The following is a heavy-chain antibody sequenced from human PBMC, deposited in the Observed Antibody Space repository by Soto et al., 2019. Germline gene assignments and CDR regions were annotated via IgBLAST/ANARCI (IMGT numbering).Heavy chain of an antibody. CDR3: AGGGAAVGTFNWFGP. J-gene: IGHJ5*02. D-gene: IGHD6-13*01. V-gene: IGHV1-18*01. CDR2: ISAYKGHT. CDR1: GYTFTSYG. Sequence: QVQLVQSGADVKKPGASVQVSCKASGYTFTSYGISWVRQAPGQGLEWMGWISAYKGHTNYAQKLQCIVTMTTDTPPSTAHMELKRLRSADTEVYDCAGGGAAVGTFNWFGPWGQGTLVAVSS.